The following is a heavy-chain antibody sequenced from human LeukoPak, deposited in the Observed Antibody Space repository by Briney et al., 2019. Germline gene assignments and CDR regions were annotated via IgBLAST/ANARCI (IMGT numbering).Heavy chain of an antibody. CDR2: INPNSGGT. CDR3: ARYPVAGTQGHDAFDI. Sequence: GSVKVSCKASGYTFTGYYMHWVRQAPGQGLEWMGWINPNSGGTNYAQKFQGRVTMTRDTSISTAYMELSRLRSDDTAVYYCARYPVAGTQGHDAFDIWDQGTMVTVSS. D-gene: IGHD6-19*01. CDR1: GYTFTGYY. J-gene: IGHJ3*02. V-gene: IGHV1-2*02.